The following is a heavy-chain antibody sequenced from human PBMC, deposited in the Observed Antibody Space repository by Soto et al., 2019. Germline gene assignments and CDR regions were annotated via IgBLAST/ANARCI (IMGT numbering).Heavy chain of an antibody. J-gene: IGHJ4*02. CDR2: INPNSGGT. Sequence: ASVKVSCKASGYTFTGYYMHWVRQAPGQGLEWMGCINPNSGGTNYAQKFQGRVTMTRDTSISTAYMELSRLRSDDTAVYYCARLYTSSSGKNFDCWGQGTLVTVSS. CDR1: GYTFTGYY. V-gene: IGHV1-2*02. D-gene: IGHD6-6*01. CDR3: ARLYTSSSGKNFDC.